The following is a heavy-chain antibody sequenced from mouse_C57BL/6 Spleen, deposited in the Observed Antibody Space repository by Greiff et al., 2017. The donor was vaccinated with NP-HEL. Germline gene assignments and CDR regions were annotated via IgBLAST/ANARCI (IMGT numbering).Heavy chain of an antibody. Sequence: EVQLQQSGAELVRPGASVKLSCTASGFNIKDYYMHWVKQRPEQGLEWIGRIDPEDGDTEYAPKFQGKATMTADTSSNTAYLQLSSLTSEDTAVYYCTRWDYHYAMDYWGQGTSVTVSS. V-gene: IGHV14-1*01. J-gene: IGHJ4*01. D-gene: IGHD2-4*01. CDR2: IDPEDGDT. CDR3: TRWDYHYAMDY. CDR1: GFNIKDYY.